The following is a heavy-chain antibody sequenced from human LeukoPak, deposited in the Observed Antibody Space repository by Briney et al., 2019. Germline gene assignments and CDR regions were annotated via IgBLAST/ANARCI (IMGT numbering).Heavy chain of an antibody. CDR1: VDTCTGYH. CDR3: ARSLPAPPSTAYYRNAYHFDY. V-gene: IGHV1-2*02. J-gene: IGHJ4*02. D-gene: IGHD3-9*01. CDR2: INPNSGGT. Sequence: AAVKVSCKASVDTCTGYHLHWGRQAPGQGRECMGWINPNSGGTNYAQRFQDRVTMTRDTSISTAYMELSSLSSDDTAVYYCARSLPAPPSTAYYRNAYHFDYWGQGTLVTVSS.